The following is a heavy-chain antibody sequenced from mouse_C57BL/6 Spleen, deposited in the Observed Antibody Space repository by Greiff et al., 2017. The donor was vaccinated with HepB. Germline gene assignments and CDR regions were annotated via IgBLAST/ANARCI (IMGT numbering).Heavy chain of an antibody. CDR2: IRSKSNNYAT. D-gene: IGHD3-3*01. J-gene: IGHJ4*01. CDR3: VRQGQRDYYAMDY. Sequence: DGGLVQPKGSLKLTCAASGFSFNTYAMNWVRQAPGKGLEWVARIRSKSNNYATYYADSVKDRFTISRDDSESMLYLQMNNLKTEDTAMYYCVRQGQRDYYAMDYWGQGTSVTVSS. V-gene: IGHV10-1*01. CDR1: GFSFNTYA.